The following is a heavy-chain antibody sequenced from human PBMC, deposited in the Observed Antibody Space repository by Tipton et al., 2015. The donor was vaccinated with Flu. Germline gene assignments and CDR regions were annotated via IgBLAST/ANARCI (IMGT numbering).Heavy chain of an antibody. D-gene: IGHD3-22*01. Sequence: TLSLTCTVPGGSISSYYWSWIRQPPGKGLEWIGYIYYSGSTNYNPSLKSRVTISVDTSKNQFSLKLSSVTAADTAVYYCAREGRSSGYYSPYYYGMDVWGQGP. CDR3: AREGRSSGYYSPYYYGMDV. CDR2: IYYSGST. V-gene: IGHV4-59*12. CDR1: GGSISSYY. J-gene: IGHJ6*02.